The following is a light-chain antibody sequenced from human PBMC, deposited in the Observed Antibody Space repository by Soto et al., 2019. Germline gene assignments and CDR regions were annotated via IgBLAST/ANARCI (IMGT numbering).Light chain of an antibody. Sequence: EIVMTQSPATLSVAPGERATLSCRASQSISSILAWYQQKPGQAPRLLIYGASTRATGIPARFTGSGSGTEFTLTISSLQSEDFALYYCQQYYDWPITFGQGTRL. CDR2: GAS. CDR1: QSISSI. J-gene: IGKJ5*01. CDR3: QQYYDWPIT. V-gene: IGKV3-15*01.